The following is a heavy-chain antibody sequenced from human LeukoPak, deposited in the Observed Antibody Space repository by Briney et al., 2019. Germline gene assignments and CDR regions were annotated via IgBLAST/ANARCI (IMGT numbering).Heavy chain of an antibody. V-gene: IGHV1-69*05. Sequence: SVKVSCKSSGDTFNNYIITWVRQAPGQGLEWMGGVMPVFNTPNYAQKFQGRITIITDGSTHTSYMELRSLRSEDTAVYSWARVDRHHFYMDVWGKGTTVTVSS. D-gene: IGHD1-14*01. CDR3: ARVDRHHFYMDV. J-gene: IGHJ6*03. CDR1: GDTFNNYI. CDR2: VMPVFNTP.